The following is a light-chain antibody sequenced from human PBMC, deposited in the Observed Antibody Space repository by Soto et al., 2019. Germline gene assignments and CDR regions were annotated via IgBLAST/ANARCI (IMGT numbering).Light chain of an antibody. CDR2: KAS. J-gene: IGKJ1*01. Sequence: DVQMNQSPFTLSASQGDRVSITCRASQSITSWLAWYQQKPGKGPKLLIYKASSLESGVPSRFSGSGSGTEFTLSINSLQPEDFAPYYCQQCYSPPVTFGQGTKV. CDR1: QSITSW. V-gene: IGKV1-5*03. CDR3: QQCYSPPVT.